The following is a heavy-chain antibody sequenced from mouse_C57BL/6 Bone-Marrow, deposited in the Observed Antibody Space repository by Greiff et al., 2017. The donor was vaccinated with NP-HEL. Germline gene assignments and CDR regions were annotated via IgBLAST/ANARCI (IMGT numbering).Heavy chain of an antibody. D-gene: IGHD2-2*01. CDR3: ARSAGLRR. CDR2: IYPGSGNT. CDR1: GYTFTDYY. V-gene: IGHV1-76*01. Sequence: QVHVKQSGAELVRPGASVKLSCKASGYTFTDYYINWVKQRPGQGLEWIARIYPGSGNTYYNEKFKGKATLTAEKSSSTAYMQLSSLTSEDSAVYFCARSAGLRRWGQGTLVTVSA. J-gene: IGHJ3*01.